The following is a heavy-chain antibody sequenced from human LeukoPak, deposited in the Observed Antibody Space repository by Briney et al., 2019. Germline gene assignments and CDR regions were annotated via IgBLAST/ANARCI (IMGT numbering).Heavy chain of an antibody. V-gene: IGHV1-69*04. CDR3: ARDGTKVAYPYYYYGMDV. Sequence: ASVKVSCKASGGTFSSYTISWVRQAPGQGFEWMGRIIPILGIANYAQKFQGRVTITADKSTSTAYMELSSLRSEDTAVYYCARDGTKVAYPYYYYGMDVWGQGTTVTVSS. D-gene: IGHD1-14*01. CDR2: IIPILGIA. CDR1: GGTFSSYT. J-gene: IGHJ6*02.